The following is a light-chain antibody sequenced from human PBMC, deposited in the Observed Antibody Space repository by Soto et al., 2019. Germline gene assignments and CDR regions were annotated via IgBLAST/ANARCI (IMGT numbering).Light chain of an antibody. CDR1: QSVRSY. J-gene: IGKJ1*01. V-gene: IGKV3-11*01. CDR3: QQRRT. Sequence: EIVLKQAPAALSFSPRERATLSCRASQSVRSYLAWYQQKPGXXPRLLIYDESKRATGIPARFSGSGSGTDFTLTIRSLEPEDFAVYYCQQRRTFGQGTKVDIK. CDR2: DES.